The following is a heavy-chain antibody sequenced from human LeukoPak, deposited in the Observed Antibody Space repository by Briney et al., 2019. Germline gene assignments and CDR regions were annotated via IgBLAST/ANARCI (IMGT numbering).Heavy chain of an antibody. CDR1: GYTFTSYG. Sequence: ASVKVSCKASGYTFTSYGISWVRQAPGQGLEWMGWISAYNGNTNYAQKLQGRVTMTTDTSTSTAYMELRSLRSDDTAVYYCARLLDYDFWSGYPDYWGQGTLVTVSS. J-gene: IGHJ4*02. CDR2: ISAYNGNT. CDR3: ARLLDYDFWSGYPDY. D-gene: IGHD3-3*01. V-gene: IGHV1-18*01.